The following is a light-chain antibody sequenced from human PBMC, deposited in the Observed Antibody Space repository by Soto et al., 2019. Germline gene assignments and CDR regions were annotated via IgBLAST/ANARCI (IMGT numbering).Light chain of an antibody. J-gene: IGLJ1*01. CDR3: SSYISRSRV. CDR1: SSDVGSYNL. Sequence: QSVLTQPASVSGSPGQSITISCTGTSSDVGSYNLVSWYQQHPGKAPKVMIYEGNKRPSGVSNRFSGSKSGNTASLTISGLQAEDEADYYCSSYISRSRVFGTGTKLTVL. CDR2: EGN. V-gene: IGLV2-14*02.